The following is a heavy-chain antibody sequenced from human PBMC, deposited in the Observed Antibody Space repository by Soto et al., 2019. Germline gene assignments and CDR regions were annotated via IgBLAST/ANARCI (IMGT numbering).Heavy chain of an antibody. CDR3: AKDRAIAAAADYYYYGMDV. V-gene: IGHV3-30*18. CDR1: GFTFSSYG. Sequence: QVQLVESGGGVVQPGRSLRLSCAATGFTFSSYGMHWVRQAPGKGLEWVAVISYDGSNKYYADSVKGRFTISRDNSKNTLYLQMNSLRAEVTAVYYCAKDRAIAAAADYYYYGMDVWGQGTPVTVSS. D-gene: IGHD6-13*01. J-gene: IGHJ6*02. CDR2: ISYDGSNK.